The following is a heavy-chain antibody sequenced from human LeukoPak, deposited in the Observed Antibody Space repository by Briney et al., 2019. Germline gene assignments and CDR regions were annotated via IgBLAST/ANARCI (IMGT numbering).Heavy chain of an antibody. CDR2: ISGSGDST. V-gene: IGHV3-23*01. D-gene: IGHD1-1*01. Sequence: GGSLGLSCAASGFTFRISAMSWVRQAPGKGLEWVSAISGSGDSTYYADSVKGRFTISRDNSKNTLYLQMSSLRVEDTAVYYCTKGGWNTPYGGYWGQGTLVTVSS. J-gene: IGHJ4*02. CDR3: TKGGWNTPYGGY. CDR1: GFTFRISA.